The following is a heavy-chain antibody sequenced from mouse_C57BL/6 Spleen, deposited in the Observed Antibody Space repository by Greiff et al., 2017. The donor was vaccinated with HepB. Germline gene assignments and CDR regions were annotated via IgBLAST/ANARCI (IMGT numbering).Heavy chain of an antibody. CDR2: IDPSDSYT. Sequence: QVQLQQPGAELVRPGTSVKLSCKASGYTFTSYWMHWVKQRPGQGLEWIGVIDPSDSYTNYNQKFKGKATLTVDTSSSTVYMQLSSLTSEDSAVYYCARRATTVERYAMDYWGQGTSVTVSS. J-gene: IGHJ4*01. D-gene: IGHD1-1*01. CDR3: ARRATTVERYAMDY. CDR1: GYTFTSYW. V-gene: IGHV1-59*01.